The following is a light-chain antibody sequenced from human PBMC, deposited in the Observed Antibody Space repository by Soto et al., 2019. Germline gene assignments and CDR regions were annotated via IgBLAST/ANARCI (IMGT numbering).Light chain of an antibody. J-gene: IGKJ1*01. CDR1: QSVRSN. Sequence: EIVMTQSPATLSVSPGERATLSCRASQSVRSNLAWYQQKPCQVPRPLMYGASIRATGTAATFSGSGSGTEFTLTISSLQSEDFAVYYCQQYDNWPETFGEGTKVDIK. V-gene: IGKV3-15*01. CDR3: QQYDNWPET. CDR2: GAS.